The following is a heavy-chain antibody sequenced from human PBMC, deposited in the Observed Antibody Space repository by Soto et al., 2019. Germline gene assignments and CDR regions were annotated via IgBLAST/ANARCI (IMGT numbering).Heavy chain of an antibody. J-gene: IGHJ4*02. Sequence: EVQLVESGGGLVQPGGSLRLSCVASGFTFSGDWMHWVRQAAGKGLVWVSRINMDGTSTNYADSVKGRFTISRDNAKNTLYLQMSSLRVDYTAVYYCARGPRARYHHDYWGQGELVTVS. CDR2: INMDGTST. CDR3: ARGPRARYHHDY. CDR1: GFTFSGDW. D-gene: IGHD3-9*01. V-gene: IGHV3-74*01.